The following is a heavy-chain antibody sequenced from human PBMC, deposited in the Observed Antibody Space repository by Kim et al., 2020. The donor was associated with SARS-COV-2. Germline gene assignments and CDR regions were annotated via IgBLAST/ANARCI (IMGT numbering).Heavy chain of an antibody. D-gene: IGHD3-16*01. Sequence: SETLSLTCAVYGGSFNAYYWSWIRQPPGEGLEWIGEINHHGSTSYNPSLKSRVTISVDTSKNQFSLKLNAVTAAGTAVYYCARFRGVRSYFDYWGQGALVTVSS. CDR2: INHHGST. CDR1: GGSFNAYY. CDR3: ARFRGVRSYFDY. J-gene: IGHJ4*02. V-gene: IGHV4-34*01.